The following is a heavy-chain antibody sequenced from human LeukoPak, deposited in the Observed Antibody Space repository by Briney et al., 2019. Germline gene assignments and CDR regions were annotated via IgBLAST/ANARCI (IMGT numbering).Heavy chain of an antibody. CDR3: AKDLSLLQYYFDY. CDR1: GFTFSSYA. J-gene: IGHJ4*02. Sequence: PGGSLRLSCAASGFTFSSYAMSWVRQAPGKGLEWVSAISGSGGSTYYADSVKGRFTISRDNSENTLYLQMNSLRAEDTAVYYCAKDLSLLQYYFDYWGQGTLVTVSS. V-gene: IGHV3-23*01. CDR2: ISGSGGST.